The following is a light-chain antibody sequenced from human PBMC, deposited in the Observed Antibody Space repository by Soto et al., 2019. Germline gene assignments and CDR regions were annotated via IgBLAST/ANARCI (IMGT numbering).Light chain of an antibody. V-gene: IGKV3-20*01. CDR2: DAS. CDR1: QSLSKNY. Sequence: EIVLTQSPGTLSLSPGERATLSCRASQSLSKNYLAWYQHKPGQAPRLLIHDASNRATGIPDRFSGSGSGTDFTLTISSLEPEDSAVYYCQQCFTAPLTFGPGTKVEI. CDR3: QQCFTAPLT. J-gene: IGKJ1*01.